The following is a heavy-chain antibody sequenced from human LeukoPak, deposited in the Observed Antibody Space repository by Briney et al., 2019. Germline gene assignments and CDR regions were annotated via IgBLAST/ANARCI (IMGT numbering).Heavy chain of an antibody. CDR2: IYSGGST. J-gene: IGHJ4*02. V-gene: IGHV3-66*02. Sequence: PGGSLRLSCAASGFTFSSYSMNWVRQAPGKGLEWVSVIYSGGSTYYADSVKGRFTISRDNSKNTLYLQMNSLRAEDTAVYYCARTIAAADWGQGTLVTVSS. CDR3: ARTIAAAD. CDR1: GFTFSSYS. D-gene: IGHD6-13*01.